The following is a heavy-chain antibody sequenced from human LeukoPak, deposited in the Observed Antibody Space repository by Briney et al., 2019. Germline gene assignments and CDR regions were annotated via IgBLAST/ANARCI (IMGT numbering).Heavy chain of an antibody. CDR1: GFTFRNCG. D-gene: IGHD1/OR15-1a*01. J-gene: IGHJ4*02. V-gene: IGHV3-23*01. CDR2: MSGSGGST. Sequence: GGSLRLSCVASGFTFRNCGMTWVRQAPGKGLEWASAMSGSGGSTRYADSVKGRFTISRDNSKNTLFLQMNSLRAEDTAVYYCAKGEQGVDYWGQGTLVTVSS. CDR3: AKGEQGVDY.